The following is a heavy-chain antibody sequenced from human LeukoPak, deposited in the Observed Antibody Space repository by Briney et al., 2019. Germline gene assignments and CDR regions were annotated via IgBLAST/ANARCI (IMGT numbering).Heavy chain of an antibody. CDR3: AREGGPYRPLDY. CDR1: GGSISNTNW. CDR2: VNLQGST. V-gene: IGHV4-4*02. Sequence: SETLSLTCGVCGGSISNTNWWTWSRQPPGKGLEWIGEVNLQGSTNYNPSLKSRVAISVDKSENHISLKLTSVTAADTAVYYCAREGGPYRPLDYSGQGTLVTVAS. J-gene: IGHJ4*02.